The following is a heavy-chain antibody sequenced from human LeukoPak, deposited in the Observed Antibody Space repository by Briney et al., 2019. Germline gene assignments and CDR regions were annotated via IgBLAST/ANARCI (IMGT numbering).Heavy chain of an antibody. CDR2: IWYDGSNK. CDR3: ARELPPLEKYYFDY. CDR1: GFTFRSYG. V-gene: IGHV3-33*01. D-gene: IGHD3-3*01. Sequence: GGSLRLSCAASGFTFRSYGMHWVRQAPGKGLQWVAVIWYDGSNKYYADSAKGRFAISRDNSKNTLSLQMNSLRAEDTAVYYCARELPPLEKYYFDYWGQGTLVTVSS. J-gene: IGHJ4*02.